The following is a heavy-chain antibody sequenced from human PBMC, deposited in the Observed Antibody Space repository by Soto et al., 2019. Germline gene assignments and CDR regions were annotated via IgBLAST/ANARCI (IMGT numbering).Heavy chain of an antibody. J-gene: IGHJ3*02. CDR1: GASISSCSYYY. CDR2: IYYSGDT. CDR3: ASWRVPGKAGAIDI. V-gene: IGHV4-31*03. Sequence: PPETLSVTCTVSGASISSCSYYYWSWIRQHPEKGLEWIGYIYYSGDTYYNPSLKSRITISVDTSTNHFSLKLGSVTAADTAIYDCASWRVPGKAGAIDISGKATMV. D-gene: IGHD3-3*01.